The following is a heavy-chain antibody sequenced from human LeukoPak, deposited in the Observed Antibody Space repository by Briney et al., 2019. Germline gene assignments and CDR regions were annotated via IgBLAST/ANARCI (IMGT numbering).Heavy chain of an antibody. J-gene: IGHJ4*02. Sequence: PGGSLRLSCAAPGFTFDDYAMHWVRQAPGKGLEWVSGISWNSGSIGYADSVKGRFTISRDNAKNSLYLQMNSLRAEDTALYYCAKDSSSYDTLDYWGQGTLVTVSS. V-gene: IGHV3-9*01. CDR3: AKDSSSYDTLDY. D-gene: IGHD3-9*01. CDR2: ISWNSGSI. CDR1: GFTFDDYA.